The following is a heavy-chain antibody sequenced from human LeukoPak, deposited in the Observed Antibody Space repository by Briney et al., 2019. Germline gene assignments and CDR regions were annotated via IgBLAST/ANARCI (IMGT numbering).Heavy chain of an antibody. J-gene: IGHJ4*02. CDR1: GFTFSSYA. CDR3: AKMPYSGYDLYFDY. D-gene: IGHD5-12*01. CDR2: ISGSGGST. Sequence: GGSLRLSCAASGFTFSSYAMSWVRQAPGKGLEWVSAISGSGGSTYYADSVKGRFTISRDNSKNTLYLQMNGLRAEDTAVYYCAKMPYSGYDLYFDYWGQGTLVTVSS. V-gene: IGHV3-23*01.